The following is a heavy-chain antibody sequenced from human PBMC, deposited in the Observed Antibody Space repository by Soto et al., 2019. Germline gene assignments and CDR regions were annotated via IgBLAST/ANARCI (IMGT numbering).Heavy chain of an antibody. CDR3: ARHSVRFLEWLLPFDY. CDR1: GGSISSSSYY. D-gene: IGHD3-3*01. CDR2: IYYSGST. Sequence: PSETLSLTCTVSGGSISSSSYYWGWIRQPPGKGLEWIGSIYYSGSTYYNPSLKSRVTISVDTSKNQFSLKLSSVTAADTAVYYCARHSVRFLEWLLPFDYWGQGTLVTVSS. J-gene: IGHJ4*02. V-gene: IGHV4-39*01.